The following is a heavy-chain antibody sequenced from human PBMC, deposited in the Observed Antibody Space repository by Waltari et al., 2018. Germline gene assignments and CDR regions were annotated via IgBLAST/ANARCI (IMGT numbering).Heavy chain of an antibody. Sequence: EVQLVESGGGLIQPGGSLRLSCAASGFTVSSNYMSWVRQAPGKGLEWVSVIYSGGSTYYADSVKGRFTISRDNSKNTLYLQMNSLRAEDTAVYYCARDRSTGGYYYGMDVWGQGTTVTVSS. D-gene: IGHD4-17*01. CDR1: GFTVSSNY. CDR3: ARDRSTGGYYYGMDV. J-gene: IGHJ6*02. CDR2: IYSGGST. V-gene: IGHV3-53*01.